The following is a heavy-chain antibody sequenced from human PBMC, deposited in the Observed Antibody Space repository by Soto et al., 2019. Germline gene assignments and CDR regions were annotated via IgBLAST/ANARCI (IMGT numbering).Heavy chain of an antibody. D-gene: IGHD3-10*01. CDR1: GFSLTTRGVG. CDR3: AHIPSYYQYDWFDP. V-gene: IGHV2-5*02. CDR2: IYWDDDK. J-gene: IGHJ5*02. Sequence: QITLKESGPPLVKPTQTLTLTCTFSGFSLTTRGVGVGWIRQPPGKALECLALIYWDDDKRYSPSLQSRLSITKDTSKNQVVLTMTNMDPVDTATYYCAHIPSYYQYDWFDPWGQGTLVTVSS.